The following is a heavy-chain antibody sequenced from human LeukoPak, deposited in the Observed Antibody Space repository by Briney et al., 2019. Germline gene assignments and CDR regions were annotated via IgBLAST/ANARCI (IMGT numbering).Heavy chain of an antibody. CDR3: AKDTPMVRGVHYFDY. CDR1: RFTFSSYW. V-gene: IGHV3-7*03. D-gene: IGHD3-10*01. J-gene: IGHJ4*02. CDR2: INQDGSEK. Sequence: GGSLRLSCEASRFTFSSYWMTWVRQAPGKGLEWVANINQDGSEKYYVDSVKGRFTISRDNSKNTLYLQMNSLRAEDTAVYYCAKDTPMVRGVHYFDYWGQGTLVTVSS.